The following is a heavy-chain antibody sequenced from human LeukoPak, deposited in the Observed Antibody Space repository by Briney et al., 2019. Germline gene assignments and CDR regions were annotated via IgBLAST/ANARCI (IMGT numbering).Heavy chain of an antibody. Sequence: ASVKVSCKASGDTFSSYAISWVRQAPGQGLEWMGGIIPIFGTANYAQKFQGRVTITADESTSTAYMELSSLRSEDTAVYYCARDAWTIVVVPAAIPGGWFVFDPWGQGTLVTVSS. CDR2: IIPIFGTA. V-gene: IGHV1-69*13. J-gene: IGHJ5*02. CDR3: ARDAWTIVVVPAAIPGGWFVFDP. D-gene: IGHD2-2*02. CDR1: GDTFSSYA.